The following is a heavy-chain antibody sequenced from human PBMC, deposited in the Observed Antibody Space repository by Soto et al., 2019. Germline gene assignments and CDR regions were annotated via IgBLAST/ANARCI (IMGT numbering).Heavy chain of an antibody. V-gene: IGHV1-8*01. D-gene: IGHD3-22*01. CDR1: GYTFTSYD. CDR2: MNPNSGNT. J-gene: IGHJ3*02. CDR3: ARPVTYYYDSSGYYDAFDI. Sequence: ASVKVSCKASGYTFTSYDINWVRQATGQGLEWMGWMNPNSGNTGYAQKFQGRVTMTRNTSISTAYMELSSLRSEDTAVYYCARPVTYYYDSSGYYDAFDIWGQGTMVT.